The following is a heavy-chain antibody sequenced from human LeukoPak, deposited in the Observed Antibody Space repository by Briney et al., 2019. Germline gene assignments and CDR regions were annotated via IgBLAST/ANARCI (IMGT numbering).Heavy chain of an antibody. CDR1: GFTFSSYW. Sequence: PGGSLRLSCAASGFTFSSYWMSWVRQAPGKGLEWVATIKQDGSEKYYVDSVKGRFTISRDNATNSLYLHMNSLRAEDTAVYYCALSEYYGSGSYYTYPVYWGEGPVVPVSS. CDR2: IKQDGSEK. CDR3: ALSEYYGSGSYYTYPVY. J-gene: IGHJ4*02. V-gene: IGHV3-7*01. D-gene: IGHD3-10*01.